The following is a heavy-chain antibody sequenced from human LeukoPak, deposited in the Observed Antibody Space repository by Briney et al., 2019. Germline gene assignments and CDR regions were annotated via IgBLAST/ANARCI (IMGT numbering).Heavy chain of an antibody. CDR2: IYPGDSDT. CDR3: ARSSVEVAAQIDY. J-gene: IGHJ4*02. V-gene: IGHV5-51*01. CDR1: GYNFTNFW. Sequence: GESLKISCKGFGYNFTNFWIGWVRQMPGKGLEWMGIIYPGDSDTRYSPSFQGQVTISADKSISTAYLQWSSLKASDTAMHYCARSSVEVAAQIDYWGQGTLVTVSS. D-gene: IGHD2-15*01.